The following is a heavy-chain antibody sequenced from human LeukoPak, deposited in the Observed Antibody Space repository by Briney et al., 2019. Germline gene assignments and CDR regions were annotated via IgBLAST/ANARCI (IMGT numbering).Heavy chain of an antibody. V-gene: IGHV3-53*01. Sequence: GGSLRLSCAASGFTVTSNYMSWVRQAPGKGLEWVSVIYSDGSTYYADSVRGRFTISRDNAKNTLYLQMNTLRVEDTAVYYCAKEWELLGFFDYWGQGTLVTVSS. J-gene: IGHJ4*02. CDR3: AKEWELLGFFDY. CDR1: GFTVTSNY. CDR2: IYSDGST. D-gene: IGHD1-26*01.